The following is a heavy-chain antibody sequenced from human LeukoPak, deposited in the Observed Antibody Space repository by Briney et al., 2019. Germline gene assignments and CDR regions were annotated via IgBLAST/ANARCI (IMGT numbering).Heavy chain of an antibody. V-gene: IGHV3-30*03. CDR3: TTESSWSQTNGFYFDY. Sequence: GGSLRLSCAASGFTFSSYGMHWVRQAPGKGLEWGAVISYDGSNKYYADSVKGRFTISRDNSKNTLYLQMNSLRAEDTAVYYCTTESSWSQTNGFYFDYWGQGTLVTVSS. D-gene: IGHD6-13*01. J-gene: IGHJ4*02. CDR2: ISYDGSNK. CDR1: GFTFSSYG.